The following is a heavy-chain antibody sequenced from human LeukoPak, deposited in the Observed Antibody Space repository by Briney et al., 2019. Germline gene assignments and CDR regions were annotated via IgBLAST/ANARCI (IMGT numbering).Heavy chain of an antibody. D-gene: IGHD3-10*01. V-gene: IGHV1-46*01. Sequence: ASVKVSCKASGYTFTSYYMHWVRQAPGQGLEWMGIINPSGGSTSYAQKFQGRVTMTRDTSTSTVYMELSSLRSEDTAVYYCARDRSYYGSGTPYYYGMDVWGQGTTVTVSS. CDR3: ARDRSYYGSGTPYYYGMDV. J-gene: IGHJ6*02. CDR1: GYTFTSYY. CDR2: INPSGGST.